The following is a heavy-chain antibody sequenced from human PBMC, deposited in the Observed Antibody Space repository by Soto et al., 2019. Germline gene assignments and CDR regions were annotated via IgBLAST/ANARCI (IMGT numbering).Heavy chain of an antibody. CDR1: GFTVSSNY. V-gene: IGHV3-66*01. Sequence: GESLKISCAASGFTVSSNYMSWVRQAPGKGLEWVSVIYSGGSTYYADSVKGRFTISRDNSKNTLYLQMNSLRAEDTAVYYCARGIVVVPAAEGMHDAFDIWGQGTMVTVSS. CDR3: ARGIVVVPAAEGMHDAFDI. CDR2: IYSGGST. J-gene: IGHJ3*02. D-gene: IGHD2-2*01.